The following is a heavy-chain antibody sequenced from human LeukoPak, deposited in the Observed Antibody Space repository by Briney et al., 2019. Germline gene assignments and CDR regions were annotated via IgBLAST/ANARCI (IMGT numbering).Heavy chain of an antibody. V-gene: IGHV3-21*01. CDR1: GFTFSSYS. Sequence: GGSLRLSCAASGFTFSSYSMNWVRQAPRKGLEWVSSISSSSSYIYYADSVKGRFTISRDNAKNSLYLQINSLRAEDTAVYYCARGQASDFDYWGQGTLVTVSS. CDR3: ARGQASDFDY. CDR2: ISSSSSYI. J-gene: IGHJ4*02.